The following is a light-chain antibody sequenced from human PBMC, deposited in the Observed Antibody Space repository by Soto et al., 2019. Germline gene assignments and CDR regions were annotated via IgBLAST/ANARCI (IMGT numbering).Light chain of an antibody. CDR3: QSYDSSLSAPYV. CDR2: GNN. CDR1: SSNIGAGYG. Sequence: QSVLTQPPSVSGAQGQRVTISCTGSSSNIGAGYGVHWYQHLPGTAPKLLIYGNNNRPSGVPDRFSASKSGPSASLAITGLQADDEADYYCQSYDSSLSAPYVFGTGTKVTVL. V-gene: IGLV1-40*01. J-gene: IGLJ1*01.